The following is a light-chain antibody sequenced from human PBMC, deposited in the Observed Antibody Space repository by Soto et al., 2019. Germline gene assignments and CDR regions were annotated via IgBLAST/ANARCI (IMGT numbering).Light chain of an antibody. J-gene: IGLJ2*01. CDR3: SSYTRSTTLNVL. CDR1: SSDVGGYKY. CDR2: EVS. Sequence: QSVLTQPAYVSGSHGQSITISCTGTSSDVGGYKYVSWYQQHPGKVPKLMIYEVSNRPSGVSNRFSGSKSGNTASLSISGLQAEDEAEYYCSSYTRSTTLNVLFGGGTKLTVL. V-gene: IGLV2-14*01.